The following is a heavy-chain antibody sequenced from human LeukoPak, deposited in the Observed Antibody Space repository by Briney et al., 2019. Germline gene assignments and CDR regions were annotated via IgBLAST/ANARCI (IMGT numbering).Heavy chain of an antibody. J-gene: IGHJ4*02. CDR1: GGSISSDDYY. D-gene: IGHD3-22*01. Sequence: SETLSLTCTVSGGSISSDDYYWSWIRQPPGRGLEWIGYIYYSGSTYYNPSLKSRVTISVDTSKNQFSLKLSSVTAADTAVYYCASYYYDSSGYGYWGQGTLVTVSS. CDR3: ASYYYDSSGYGY. CDR2: IYYSGST. V-gene: IGHV4-30-4*01.